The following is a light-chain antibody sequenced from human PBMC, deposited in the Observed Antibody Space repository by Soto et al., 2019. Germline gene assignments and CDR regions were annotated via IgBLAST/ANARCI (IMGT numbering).Light chain of an antibody. CDR2: FAS. CDR1: QSIATY. V-gene: IGKV1-39*01. J-gene: IGKJ5*01. CDR3: QQSYSTPPT. Sequence: EIHMSQSPSSLSASVGDIVTITCRTSQSIATYLTWYQQKPGKAPKLLIYFASRLESGVPSRFSGSGSGTDFTLTISSLQSEDFATYYCQQSYSTPPTFGQGTRLEIK.